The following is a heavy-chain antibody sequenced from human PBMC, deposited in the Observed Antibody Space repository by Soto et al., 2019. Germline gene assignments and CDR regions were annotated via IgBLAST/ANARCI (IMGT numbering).Heavy chain of an antibody. CDR1: GYTFTTYS. V-gene: IGHV1-46*01. Sequence: GASVKVSCKASGYTFTTYSMHWVRQAPGQGLEWMGVINPRSGRTSFAQKFQGRVTMTGDTSTSTVYMELSSLRSEDTAVYYCAMDTNLLDYYFDYWGQGTLVTSPQ. CDR3: AMDTNLLDYYFDY. D-gene: IGHD3-10*01. J-gene: IGHJ4*02. CDR2: INPRSGRT.